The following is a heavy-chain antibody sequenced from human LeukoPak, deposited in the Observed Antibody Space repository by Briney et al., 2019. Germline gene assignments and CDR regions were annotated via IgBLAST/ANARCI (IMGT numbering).Heavy chain of an antibody. CDR1: GGSISSYY. CDR2: IYYSGST. D-gene: IGHD3-10*01. CDR3: ARDSGTTGEVKFDP. V-gene: IGHV4-59*01. J-gene: IGHJ5*02. Sequence: TSETLSLTCTVSGGSISSYYWSWIRQPPGKGLEWIGYIYYSGSTNYNPSLKSRVTISVDTSKNQFSLKLSSVTAADTAVYYCARDSGTTGEVKFDPWGQGTLVTVSS.